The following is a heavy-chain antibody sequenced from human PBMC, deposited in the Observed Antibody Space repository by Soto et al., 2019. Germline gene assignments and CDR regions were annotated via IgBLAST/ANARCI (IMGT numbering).Heavy chain of an antibody. CDR1: GGSISSSSYY. Sequence: SETLSLTCTVSGGSISSSSYYWSWVRQPPGKGLEWIGFIHYSGNTNYNPSLKSRVTIALDTSKNQLSLKLSSVTAADTAVYYCARYSGTYYVYWGQGTLVTVS. V-gene: IGHV4-61*01. CDR2: IHYSGNT. CDR3: ARYSGTYYVY. J-gene: IGHJ4*02. D-gene: IGHD1-26*01.